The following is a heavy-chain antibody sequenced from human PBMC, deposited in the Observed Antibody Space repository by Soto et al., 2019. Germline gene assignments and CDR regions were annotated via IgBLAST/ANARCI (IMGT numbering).Heavy chain of an antibody. V-gene: IGHV4-34*01. CDR3: ARGEGRLVGTWFDP. Sequence: SETLSLTCDVYGGSFSSYYWNWIRQPPGKGLEWLGEINHSGSTNYNPSLESRVTISLDTSKTQFSLKLTSVTAADTAVYYCARGEGRLVGTWFDPWGQGTLVTVSS. J-gene: IGHJ5*02. D-gene: IGHD5-12*01. CDR1: GGSFSSYY. CDR2: INHSGST.